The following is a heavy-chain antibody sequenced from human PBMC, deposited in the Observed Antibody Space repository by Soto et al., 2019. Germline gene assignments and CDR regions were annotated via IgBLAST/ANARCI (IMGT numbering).Heavy chain of an antibody. CDR2: INHSGST. CDR1: GGSFSGYY. V-gene: IGHV4-34*01. CDR3: ARAPTCTSCCVWFDP. D-gene: IGHD2-2*01. Sequence: QVQLQQWGAGLLKPSETLSLTCAVYGGSFSGYYWSWIRQPPGKGLEWIGEINHSGSTNYNPSLKSRVTISVDTSKNQFSLKLSSVTAADTAVYYCARAPTCTSCCVWFDPWGQGTLVTVSS. J-gene: IGHJ5*02.